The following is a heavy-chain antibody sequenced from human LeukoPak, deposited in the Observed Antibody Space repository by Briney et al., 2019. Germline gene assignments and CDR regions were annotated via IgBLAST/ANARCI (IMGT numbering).Heavy chain of an antibody. CDR2: ISAYNGNT. CDR3: ARGGSSGSYFGQHFDY. V-gene: IGHV1-18*01. D-gene: IGHD1-26*01. CDR1: GYTFTSYG. J-gene: IGHJ4*02. Sequence: ASVKVSCKASGYTFTSYGISWVRQAPGPGLEWMGWISAYNGNTNYAQKLQGRVTMTTDTSTSTAYMELRSLRSDDTAVYYCARGGSSGSYFGQHFDYWGQGTLVTVSS.